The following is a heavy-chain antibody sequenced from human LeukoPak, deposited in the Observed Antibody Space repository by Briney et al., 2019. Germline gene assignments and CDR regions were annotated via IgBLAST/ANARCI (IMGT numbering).Heavy chain of an antibody. CDR2: IYHSGST. D-gene: IGHD5-12*01. Sequence: PSGTLSLTCAVSGGSISSSNWWSWVRQPPGKGLEWIGEIYHSGSTNYNPSLKSRVTISVDKSKNQFSLKLSSVTAADTAVYYCARISGYDRRNAFDIWGQGTMVTVSS. CDR1: GGSISSSNW. V-gene: IGHV4-4*02. CDR3: ARISGYDRRNAFDI. J-gene: IGHJ3*02.